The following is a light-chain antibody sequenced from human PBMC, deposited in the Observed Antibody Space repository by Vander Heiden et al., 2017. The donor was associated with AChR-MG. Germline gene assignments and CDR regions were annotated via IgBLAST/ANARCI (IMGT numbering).Light chain of an antibody. Sequence: DIVMTQSPDSLAVSLGERATINCKSSQRLLYNARNKNFLAWYQQKPGQPPKLLIYWASTRDSGVPDRFSGSGSETDFTLTISSLQAEDAAVYYCQQYYSNFLSFGGGTKVEIK. CDR3: QQYYSNFLS. CDR2: WAS. J-gene: IGKJ4*01. CDR1: QRLLYNARNKNF. V-gene: IGKV4-1*01.